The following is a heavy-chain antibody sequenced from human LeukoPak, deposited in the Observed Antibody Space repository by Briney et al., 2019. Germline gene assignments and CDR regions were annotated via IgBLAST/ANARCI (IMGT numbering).Heavy chain of an antibody. CDR1: GFSFDTYV. V-gene: IGHV3-23*01. CDR3: AKGISADGYNFERGADY. J-gene: IGHJ4*02. CDR2: ISGGGHHT. D-gene: IGHD5-24*01. Sequence: GGSLRLSYAASGFSFDTYVMSWVRQAPGRGLEWVSSISGGGHHTYYVDSVKGRLTISRDNSKSSLFLHMSSLTVEDSAVYYCAKGISADGYNFERGADYWGQGTLVIVSS.